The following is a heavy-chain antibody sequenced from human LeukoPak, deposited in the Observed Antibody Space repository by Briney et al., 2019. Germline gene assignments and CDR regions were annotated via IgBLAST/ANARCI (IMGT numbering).Heavy chain of an antibody. J-gene: IGHJ6*04. CDR3: ARDYYGSGSYVDV. Sequence: PSQTLSLTCTVSGGSISSGSYYWSWIRQPAGKGLEWIGRIYTSGSTNYNPSLKSRVTISVDTSKNRFSLKLSSVTAADTAVYYCARDYYGSGSYVDVWGKGTTVTISS. V-gene: IGHV4-61*02. CDR2: IYTSGST. CDR1: GGSISSGSYY. D-gene: IGHD3-10*01.